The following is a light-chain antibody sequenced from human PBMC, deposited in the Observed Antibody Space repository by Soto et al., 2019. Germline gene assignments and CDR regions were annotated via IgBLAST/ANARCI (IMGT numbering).Light chain of an antibody. CDR3: QHYNSFPEA. CDR2: DAS. J-gene: IGKJ1*01. Sequence: DFQMTQSPSTLSASVGDRVTITCRASQNIRSRLAWFQQKPGKAPKLLIYDASSLASGVLQGFSGSGSGTDFTLTISSLQTDDFSTYYCQHYNSFPEAFGQGTKVDIK. V-gene: IGKV1-5*01. CDR1: QNIRSR.